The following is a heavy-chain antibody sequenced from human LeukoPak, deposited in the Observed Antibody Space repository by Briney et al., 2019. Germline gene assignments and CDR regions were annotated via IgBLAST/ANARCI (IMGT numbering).Heavy chain of an antibody. D-gene: IGHD3-10*01. CDR2: INPNSGGT. Sequence: GASVKVSCRASGYTFTGYYMHWVRQAPGQGLDWMGWINPNSGGTNYAQKFQGRVTMTRDTSISTAYMELSRLRSDDTAVYYCARDRLTKIRGVPNWFDPWGQGTLVTVSS. CDR1: GYTFTGYY. CDR3: ARDRLTKIRGVPNWFDP. J-gene: IGHJ5*02. V-gene: IGHV1-2*02.